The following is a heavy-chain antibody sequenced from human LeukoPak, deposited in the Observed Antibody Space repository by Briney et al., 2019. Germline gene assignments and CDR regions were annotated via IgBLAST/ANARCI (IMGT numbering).Heavy chain of an antibody. J-gene: IGHJ2*01. CDR2: IKSDGSST. Sequence: PGGSLRLSCAASGFTFSSYWMHWVRQAPGKGLVWVSRIKSDGSSTSYADSVKGRFTISRDNAKNTLYLQMNSLRAEDTAVYYCARVGQQLGDWYFDLWGRGTLVTVSS. D-gene: IGHD6-13*01. CDR3: ARVGQQLGDWYFDL. V-gene: IGHV3-74*01. CDR1: GFTFSSYW.